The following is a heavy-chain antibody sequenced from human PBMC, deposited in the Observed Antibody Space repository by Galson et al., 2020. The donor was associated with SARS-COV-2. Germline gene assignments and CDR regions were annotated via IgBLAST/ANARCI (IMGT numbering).Heavy chain of an antibody. CDR2: IDWDDDK. CDR3: ARIRPKAVGTTYWDFDL. CDR1: GFSLSTSGMC. V-gene: IGHV2-70*17. J-gene: IGHJ2*01. D-gene: IGHD6-13*01. Sequence: ESGPTLAKPTQTLTLTCTFSGFSLSTSGMCVSWIRQPPGKALEWLARIDWDDDKFYSTSLKTRLTISKDTSKNQVVLTMTNMDPVDTATYYCARIRPKAVGTTYWDFDLWGRGTLVTVSS.